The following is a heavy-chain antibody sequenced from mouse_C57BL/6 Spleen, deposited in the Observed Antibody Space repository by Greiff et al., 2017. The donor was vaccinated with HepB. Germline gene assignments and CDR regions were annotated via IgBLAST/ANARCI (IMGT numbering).Heavy chain of an antibody. CDR1: GYTFTSYW. Sequence: QVQLQQPGAELVRPGTSVKLSCKASGYTFTSYWMHWVKQRPGQGLEWIGVIDPSDSYTNYNQKFKGKATLTVATSSSTAYMQLSSLTSEDSAVYYCASITTVAYWGQGTLVTVSA. D-gene: IGHD1-1*01. V-gene: IGHV1-59*01. CDR2: IDPSDSYT. CDR3: ASITTVAY. J-gene: IGHJ3*01.